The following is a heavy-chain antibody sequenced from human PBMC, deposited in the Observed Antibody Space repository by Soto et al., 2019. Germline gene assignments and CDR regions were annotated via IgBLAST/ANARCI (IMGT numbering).Heavy chain of an antibody. J-gene: IGHJ4*02. D-gene: IGHD5-18*01. CDR1: GGSISSGGYY. Sequence: SETLSLTCTVSGGSISSGGYYWSWIRQHPGKGLEWIGYIYYSGSTYYNPSLKSRVTISVDTSKNQFSLKLSSVTAADTAVYYCARNARGYSYGSLGYWGQGTLVTVSS. CDR2: IYYSGST. V-gene: IGHV4-31*03. CDR3: ARNARGYSYGSLGY.